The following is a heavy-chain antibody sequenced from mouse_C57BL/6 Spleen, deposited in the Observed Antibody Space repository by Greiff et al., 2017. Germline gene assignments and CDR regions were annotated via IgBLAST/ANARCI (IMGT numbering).Heavy chain of an antibody. Sequence: VQRVESGAELAKPGASVKLSCKASGYTFTSYWMHWVKQRPGQGLEWIGYINPSSGYTKYNQKFKDKATLTADKSSSTAYMQLSSLTYEDSAVYYCAEGYGPSEDYAMDYWGQGTSVTVSS. CDR1: GYTFTSYW. D-gene: IGHD1-1*02. CDR2: INPSSGYT. V-gene: IGHV1-7*01. CDR3: AEGYGPSEDYAMDY. J-gene: IGHJ4*01.